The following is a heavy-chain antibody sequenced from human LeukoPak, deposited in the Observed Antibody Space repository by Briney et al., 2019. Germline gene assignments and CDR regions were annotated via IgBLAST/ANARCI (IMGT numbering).Heavy chain of an antibody. J-gene: IGHJ4*02. CDR2: IYYSGST. V-gene: IGHV4-59*08. CDR1: GGSISSYY. CDR3: ARHRALRWLQPFDY. Sequence: KPSETLSLTCTVSGGSISSYYWSWIRQPPGKGLEWIGYIYYSGSTNCNPSLKSRVTISVDTSKNQFSLKLSSVTAADTAVYYCARHRALRWLQPFDYWGQGTLVTVSS. D-gene: IGHD5-24*01.